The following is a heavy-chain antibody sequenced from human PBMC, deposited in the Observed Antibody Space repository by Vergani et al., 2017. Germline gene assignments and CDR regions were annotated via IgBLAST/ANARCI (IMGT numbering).Heavy chain of an antibody. J-gene: IGHJ4*02. D-gene: IGHD6-13*01. Sequence: EVQLVQSGAEVKKPGESLKISCKGSGYTFPIHWIGWVRQMPGKSLEWMGRIYPGYYDTRYSPSFQGQVTISDDKSISTIYLQWGSLKASDTAMYYCARLYGRDRSDSKYFDYWGQGTLVTVSS. CDR1: GYTFPIHW. CDR3: ARLYGRDRSDSKYFDY. CDR2: IYPGYYDT. V-gene: IGHV5-51*01.